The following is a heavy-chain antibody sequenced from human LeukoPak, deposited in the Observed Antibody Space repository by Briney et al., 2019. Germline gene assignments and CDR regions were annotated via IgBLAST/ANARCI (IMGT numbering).Heavy chain of an antibody. CDR2: INPSGGST. V-gene: IGHV1-46*01. D-gene: IGHD3-10*01. J-gene: IGHJ6*03. Sequence: ASVKVSCKASGYTFTSYYMHWVRQAPGQGLEWMGIINPSGGSTSYAQKFQGRVTMTRDMSTSTVYMELSSLRAEDTAVDYCAKEGYYGSGSYYRPITYYMDVWGKGTTVTVSS. CDR3: AKEGYYGSGSYYRPITYYMDV. CDR1: GYTFTSYY.